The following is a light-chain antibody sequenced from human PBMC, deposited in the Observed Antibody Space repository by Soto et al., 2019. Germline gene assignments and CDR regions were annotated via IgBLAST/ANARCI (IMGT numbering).Light chain of an antibody. J-gene: IGKJ1*01. CDR3: LQYSSHSWT. CDR2: DAS. V-gene: IGKV1-33*01. Sequence: DIQMTQSPSSLSASVGDRVTITCQASQDISNYLNHYQEKPGKAPKLLINDASNLKSGVSSRFSGSGSGTEFTLTISRLQPDDVATYYCLQYSSHSWTFGQGTKVDIK. CDR1: QDISNY.